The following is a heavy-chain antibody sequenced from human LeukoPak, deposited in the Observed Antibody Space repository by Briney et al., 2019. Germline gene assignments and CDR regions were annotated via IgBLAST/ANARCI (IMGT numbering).Heavy chain of an antibody. Sequence: SETLSLTCTVSGGSISGYYWSWIRQPPGKGLEWIGYIYYSGSTNYNPSLKSRVTISVDTSKNQFSLKLSSVTAADTAVYYCARDRWHNYYYYYMDVWGKGTTVTVSS. CDR1: GGSISGYY. J-gene: IGHJ6*03. CDR3: ARDRWHNYYYYYMDV. V-gene: IGHV4-59*12. D-gene: IGHD5-24*01. CDR2: IYYSGST.